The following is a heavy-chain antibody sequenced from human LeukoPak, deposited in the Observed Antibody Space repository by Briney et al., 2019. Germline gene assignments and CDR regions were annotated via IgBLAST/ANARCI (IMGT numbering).Heavy chain of an antibody. CDR1: GGTFSSYA. CDR3: ASLWSPDYGVFDY. J-gene: IGHJ4*02. V-gene: IGHV1-69*01. D-gene: IGHD4-17*01. Sequence: SVKVSCKASGGTFSSYAISWVRQAPGQGLEWKGGIIPIFGTANYAQKFQGRVTITADESTSTAYMELSSLRSEDTAVYYCASLWSPDYGVFDYWGQGTLVTVSS. CDR2: IIPIFGTA.